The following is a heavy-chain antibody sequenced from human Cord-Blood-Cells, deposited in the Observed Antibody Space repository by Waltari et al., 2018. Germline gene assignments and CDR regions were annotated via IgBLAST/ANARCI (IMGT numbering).Heavy chain of an antibody. V-gene: IGHV3-73*02. CDR1: GFTFSGSA. D-gene: IGHD2-2*01. Sequence: EVQLVESGGGLVQPGGSLKLSCAASGFTFSGSAMHWVRQASGKGREWVGRIRSKANSYATAYSASLKGRFTISSDDAKSTAYLQMNSLKTEDTAVYYCTRLAPSDIDYWGQGTLVTVSS. J-gene: IGHJ4*02. CDR2: IRSKANSYAT. CDR3: TRLAPSDIDY.